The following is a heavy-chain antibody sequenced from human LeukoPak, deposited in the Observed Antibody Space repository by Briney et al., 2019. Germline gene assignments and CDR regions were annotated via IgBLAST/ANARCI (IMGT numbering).Heavy chain of an antibody. Sequence: GGSLSLSCAPSGFPFSIQGTQCARHPPDKGLEWVAFIRYDGSNKYYADSLKGRFTISRDNSKSTLYLQMNSLRAEDTAVYYCAKDAPIDYWGQGTLVTVSS. CDR1: GFPFSIQG. CDR3: AKDAPIDY. J-gene: IGHJ4*02. V-gene: IGHV3-30*02. CDR2: IRYDGSNK.